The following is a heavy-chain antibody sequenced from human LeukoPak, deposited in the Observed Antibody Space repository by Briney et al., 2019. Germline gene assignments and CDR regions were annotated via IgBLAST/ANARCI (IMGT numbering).Heavy chain of an antibody. D-gene: IGHD6-6*01. V-gene: IGHV3-30-3*01. J-gene: IGHJ3*02. CDR2: ITYDGSNK. Sequence: GGSLRLSCAASGFTFSNYAMHWVRQAPGKGLEWVAIITYDGSNKYYADSVKGRFTISRDNSKNTLYLQMNSLRAEDTAVYYCAREGSSSNDAFDIWGQGTMVIVSS. CDR3: AREGSSSNDAFDI. CDR1: GFTFSNYA.